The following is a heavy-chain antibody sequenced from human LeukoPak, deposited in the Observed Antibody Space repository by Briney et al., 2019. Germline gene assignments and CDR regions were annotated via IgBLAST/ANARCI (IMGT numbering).Heavy chain of an antibody. Sequence: GGSLRLSCAASGFTVSSSYMSWVRQAPGKGLEWVSVIYSGGSTYYADSVKGRFTISRDNSKNTLYLQMNSLRAEDTAVYYCARDGTKGGEPLYYFDYWGQGTLVTVSS. V-gene: IGHV3-53*01. D-gene: IGHD2-21*01. CDR2: IYSGGST. J-gene: IGHJ4*02. CDR3: ARDGTKGGEPLYYFDY. CDR1: GFTVSSSY.